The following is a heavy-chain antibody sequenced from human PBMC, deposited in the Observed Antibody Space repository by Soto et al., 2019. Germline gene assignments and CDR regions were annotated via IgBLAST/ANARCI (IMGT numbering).Heavy chain of an antibody. Sequence: SETLSLTCVVSGGSISGRNWWSWVRQAPGKGLEWIGEVFHSGDATYTPSLRSRVTISVDKSKNQFSLKLNSVTAADTAVYYCARLIYDSRLNYFYFDFWGQGALVTVSS. CDR2: VFHSGDA. CDR3: ARLIYDSRLNYFYFDF. CDR1: GGSISGRNW. D-gene: IGHD3-22*01. J-gene: IGHJ4*02. V-gene: IGHV4-4*02.